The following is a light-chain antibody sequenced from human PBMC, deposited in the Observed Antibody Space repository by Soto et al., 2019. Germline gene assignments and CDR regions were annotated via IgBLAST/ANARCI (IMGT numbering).Light chain of an antibody. J-gene: IGKJ2*01. CDR1: QTISSW. Sequence: DIQMTQSPSTLSASIGDRVTITCRASQTISSWLAWYQQKPGKAPQLLIYNASSLESGVPSRFSGSGSGTEFTLAISSLQPDDFATYYCQQYNSYPYTFGQGTKLELK. CDR2: NAS. CDR3: QQYNSYPYT. V-gene: IGKV1-5*03.